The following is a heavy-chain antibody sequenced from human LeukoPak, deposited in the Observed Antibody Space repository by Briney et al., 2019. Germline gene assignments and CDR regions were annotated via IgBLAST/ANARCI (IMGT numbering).Heavy chain of an antibody. D-gene: IGHD5-24*01. Sequence: ASVKVSCKASGGTFSSYAISWVRQAPGQGLEWMGRIISIRGIANYAQKFQGRVTITADKSTITAYMELSSLRSEDTAVYYCATGARDGYNYDYWGQGTLVTVSS. V-gene: IGHV1-69*04. CDR2: IISIRGIA. J-gene: IGHJ4*02. CDR1: GGTFSSYA. CDR3: ATGARDGYNYDY.